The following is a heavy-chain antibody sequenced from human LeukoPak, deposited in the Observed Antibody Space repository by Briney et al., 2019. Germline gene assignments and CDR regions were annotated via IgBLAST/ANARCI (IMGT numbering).Heavy chain of an antibody. CDR1: GFTFNSYT. D-gene: IGHD2-2*02. CDR3: AKPDCSSTSCYTLDS. CDR2: ISGSGDST. J-gene: IGHJ4*02. Sequence: GGSLRLSCAASGFTFNSYTMRWVRQAPGKGLEWVSAISGSGDSTYYADSVRGRFTISRDNSKNTLYLQMNSLRAEDTAVYYCAKPDCSSTSCYTLDSWGQGSLVTVSS. V-gene: IGHV3-23*01.